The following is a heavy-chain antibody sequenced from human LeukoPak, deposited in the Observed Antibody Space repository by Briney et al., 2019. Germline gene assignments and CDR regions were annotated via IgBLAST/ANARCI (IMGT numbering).Heavy chain of an antibody. V-gene: IGHV4-39*01. D-gene: IGHD5-12*01. CDR2: IYYSGST. J-gene: IGHJ3*02. CDR3: ARAGEMATMDDAFDI. Sequence: SETLSLTCTVSGGSISSSSYYWGWIRQPPGKRLEWIGSIYYSGSTYYNPSLKSRVTTSVDTSKNQFSLKLSSVTAADTAVYYCARAGEMATMDDAFDIWGQGTMVTVSS. CDR1: GGSISSSSYY.